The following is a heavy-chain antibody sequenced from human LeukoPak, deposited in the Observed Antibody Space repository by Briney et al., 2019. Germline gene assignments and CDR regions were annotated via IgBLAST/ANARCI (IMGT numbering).Heavy chain of an antibody. V-gene: IGHV3-30*18. CDR1: GFTFSSYG. D-gene: IGHD3/OR15-3a*01. Sequence: GGSLRLSCAASGFTFSSYGMHWVRQAPGKGLEWVAVISYDGSNKYYADSVKGRFTISRDKSKNTLYLQMNSLRAEDTAVYYCAKGVGLGMIYYGMNVWGQGTTVTVSS. CDR2: ISYDGSNK. CDR3: AKGVGLGMIYYGMNV. J-gene: IGHJ6*02.